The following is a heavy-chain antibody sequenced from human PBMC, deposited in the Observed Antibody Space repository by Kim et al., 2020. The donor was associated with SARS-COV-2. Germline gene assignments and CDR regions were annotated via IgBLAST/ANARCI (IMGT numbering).Heavy chain of an antibody. CDR3: ARGWTGHGDYGYYYYGMDV. CDR2: IIPIFGTA. J-gene: IGHJ6*02. D-gene: IGHD4-17*01. CDR1: GGTFSSYA. Sequence: SVKVSCKASGGTFSSYAISWVRQAPGQGLEWMGGIIPIFGTANYAQKFQGRVTITADESTSTAYMELSSLRSEDTAVYYCARGWTGHGDYGYYYYGMDVWGQGTTVTVSS. V-gene: IGHV1-69*13.